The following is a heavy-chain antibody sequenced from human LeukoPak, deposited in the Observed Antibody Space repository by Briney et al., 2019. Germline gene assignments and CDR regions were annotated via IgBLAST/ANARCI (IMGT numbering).Heavy chain of an antibody. CDR2: ISYDGSNK. J-gene: IGHJ4*02. Sequence: GGSLRLSCAASGFTFSRYVMHWVRQAPGKGLEWVAVISYDGSNKYYADSVKGRFTISRDNSKNTLYLQMNSLRADDTAVYCCAKDLMYYFDYWGQGTLVTVSS. CDR3: AKDLMYYFDY. V-gene: IGHV3-30*18. CDR1: GFTFSRYV.